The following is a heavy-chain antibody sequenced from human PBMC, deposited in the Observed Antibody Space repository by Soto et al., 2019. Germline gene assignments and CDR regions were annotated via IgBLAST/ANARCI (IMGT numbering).Heavy chain of an antibody. CDR2: ITSDTNTI. Sequence: EVQLVESGGGLVQPGGSLRLTCAAAEFPFSIYSKNWVRQAPGKGLEWSSYITSDTNTIKYADSVKGRFTISRDNAKNLVYLQMNSLRDEDTAVYFCARSVEGHFDYWGQGTVVTVSS. J-gene: IGHJ4*02. CDR3: ARSVEGHFDY. V-gene: IGHV3-48*02. D-gene: IGHD6-19*01. CDR1: EFPFSIYS.